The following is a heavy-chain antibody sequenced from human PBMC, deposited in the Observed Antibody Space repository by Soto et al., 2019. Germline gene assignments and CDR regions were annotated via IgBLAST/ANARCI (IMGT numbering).Heavy chain of an antibody. J-gene: IGHJ4*02. Sequence: QVQLQESGPGLVKPSQTLSLTCTVSGGSISSGGYYWSWIRQHPGKGLEWIGYIYYSGTTYYNPSLKRRVTTSVDTSKNPSCPKLRSVAAADTAVYYCASTPLDWGQGTLVTVSS. CDR3: ASTPLD. V-gene: IGHV4-31*03. CDR2: IYYSGTT. CDR1: GGSISSGGYY.